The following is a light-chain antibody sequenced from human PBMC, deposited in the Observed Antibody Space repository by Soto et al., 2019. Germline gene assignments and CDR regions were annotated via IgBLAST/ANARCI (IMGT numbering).Light chain of an antibody. V-gene: IGLV2-8*01. CDR1: SSDVGGYNY. CDR3: SSYAGSNNLV. CDR2: EVS. Sequence: QSALTQPPSASGSPGQSVTISCTGTSSDVGGYNYVSWYQQNPGKAPKHMIYEVSKRPSGVPDRFSGSKSGNTASLTVSGLQAEDEADYYCSSYAGSNNLVFGGGTKHTVL. J-gene: IGLJ2*01.